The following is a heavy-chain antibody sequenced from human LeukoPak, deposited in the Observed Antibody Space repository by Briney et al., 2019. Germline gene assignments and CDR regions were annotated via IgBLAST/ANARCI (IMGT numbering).Heavy chain of an antibody. Sequence: GGSLRLSCAASGFTFSSYAMSWVRQAPGKGLEWVAVIWYDGSNKYYADSVKGRFTISRDNSKNTLYLQMNSLGAEDTAVYYCARDKTHSYYFDYWGQGTLVTVSS. D-gene: IGHD2-15*01. CDR3: ARDKTHSYYFDY. J-gene: IGHJ4*02. V-gene: IGHV3-33*08. CDR1: GFTFSSYA. CDR2: IWYDGSNK.